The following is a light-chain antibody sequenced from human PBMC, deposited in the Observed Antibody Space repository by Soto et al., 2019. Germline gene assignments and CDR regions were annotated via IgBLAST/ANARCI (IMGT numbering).Light chain of an antibody. V-gene: IGKV3-20*01. CDR1: HTISSSY. CDR2: GIS. Sequence: EIVLTQSPGTLSLSPGERATLSCSASHTISSSYLAWYQQKPGQAPRLLMYGISRRATGIPDRFSGSGSGTDFTLTISRLEPEDFAVYYCQQYGSSPLTFGGGTKVDI. J-gene: IGKJ4*01. CDR3: QQYGSSPLT.